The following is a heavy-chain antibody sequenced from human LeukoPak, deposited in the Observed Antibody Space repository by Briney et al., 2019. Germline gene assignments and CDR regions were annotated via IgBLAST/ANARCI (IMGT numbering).Heavy chain of an antibody. CDR2: IYYSGST. D-gene: IGHD3-3*01. V-gene: IGHV4-59*01. CDR3: ARQQYYDFWSGYRGFDY. CDR1: GGSISSYY. J-gene: IGHJ4*02. Sequence: SETLSLTCTVSGGSISSYYWSWIRQPPGKGLEWIGYIYYSGSTNYNPSLKSRVTISVDTSENQFSLKLSSVTAADTAVYYCARQQYYDFWSGYRGFDYWGQGTLVTVSS.